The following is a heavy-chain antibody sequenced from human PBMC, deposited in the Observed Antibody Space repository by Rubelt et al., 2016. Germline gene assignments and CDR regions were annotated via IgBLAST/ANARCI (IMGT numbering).Heavy chain of an antibody. J-gene: IGHJ4*02. CDR3: ARDRIHAAAGDFDY. V-gene: IGHV3-30*03. D-gene: IGHD6-13*01. CDR2: ISYDGSNK. CDR1: GFTFSSYG. Sequence: GGGVVQPGRSLRLSCAASGFTFSSYGMHWVRQAPGKGLEWVAVISYDGSNKYYADSVKGRFTISRDNSKNTLYLQMNSLRAEDTAVYYCARDRIHAAAGDFDYWGQGTLVTVSS.